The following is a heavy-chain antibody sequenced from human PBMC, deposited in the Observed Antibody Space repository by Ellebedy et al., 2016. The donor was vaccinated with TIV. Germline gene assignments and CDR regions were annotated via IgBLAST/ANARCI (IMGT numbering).Heavy chain of an antibody. CDR1: GFTFSSYA. CDR3: AKVWGPGITGTTTAFDY. V-gene: IGHV3-23*01. D-gene: IGHD1-20*01. J-gene: IGHJ4*02. CDR2: ISGSGGST. Sequence: GESLKISXAASGFTFSSYAMSWVRQAPGKGLEWVSAISGSGGSTYYADSVKGRFTISRDNSKNTLYLQMNSLRAEDTAVYYCAKVWGPGITGTTTAFDYWGQGTLVTVSS.